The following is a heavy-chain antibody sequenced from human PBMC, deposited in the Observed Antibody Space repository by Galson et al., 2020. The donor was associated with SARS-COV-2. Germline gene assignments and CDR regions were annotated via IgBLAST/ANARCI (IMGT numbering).Heavy chain of an antibody. D-gene: IGHD3-22*01. CDR1: GGSISSVDYY. Sequence: ETSETLSPTFTVSGGSISSVDYYWSWVRQPPGKGLEWIGFIRYSGSTYYNPSLRSRLTISLDTSKNQFSLELSSVTAADAAVYYWDSVVDPSGYASGHDYWGQGTVVSVSS. CDR2: IRYSGST. V-gene: IGHV4-30-4*08. J-gene: IGHJ4*02. CDR3: DSVVDPSGYASGHDY.